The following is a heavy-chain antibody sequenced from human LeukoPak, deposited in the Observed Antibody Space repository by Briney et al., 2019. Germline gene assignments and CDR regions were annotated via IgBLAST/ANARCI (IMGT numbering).Heavy chain of an antibody. D-gene: IGHD4-17*01. CDR3: ARGRDYGDSGDY. J-gene: IGHJ4*02. Sequence: GGSLRLSCVASGFTFSNYWMLWVRQAPGKGLMWVSLISTDGKSTRYAESVKGRFTISRDNAKNSLYLQMNSLRAEDTAVYYCARGRDYGDSGDYWGQGTLVTVSS. CDR1: GFTFSNYW. CDR2: ISTDGKST. V-gene: IGHV3-74*01.